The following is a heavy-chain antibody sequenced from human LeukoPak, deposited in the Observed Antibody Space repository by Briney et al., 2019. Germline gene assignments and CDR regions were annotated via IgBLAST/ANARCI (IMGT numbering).Heavy chain of an antibody. J-gene: IGHJ4*02. CDR1: GGSINSYY. Sequence: SETLSLTCTVSGGSINSYYWTWLRQPPGKGLEWIGYIDYSGRANYSPSLKSRVTISLDTSNNQFSLKFNSVTAADTAVYYCARALATMFFDYWGQGTLVTVST. V-gene: IGHV4-59*01. CDR3: ARALATMFFDY. D-gene: IGHD5-12*01. CDR2: IDYSGRA.